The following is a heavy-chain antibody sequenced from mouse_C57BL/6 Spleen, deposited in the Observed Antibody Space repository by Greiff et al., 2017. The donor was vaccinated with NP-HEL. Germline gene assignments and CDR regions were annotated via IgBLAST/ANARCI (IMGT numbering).Heavy chain of an antibody. CDR3: ARRDYYHYAMDY. CDR1: GFTFSSYG. J-gene: IGHJ4*01. V-gene: IGHV5-6*02. D-gene: IGHD2-1*01. CDR2: ISSGGSYT. Sequence: DVQLVESGGDLVKPGGSLKLSCAASGFTFSSYGMSWVRQTPDKRLEWVATISSGGSYTYYPDSVKGRFTISRDNAKNTLYLQMSSLKSEDTAMYYCARRDYYHYAMDYWGQGTSVTVSS.